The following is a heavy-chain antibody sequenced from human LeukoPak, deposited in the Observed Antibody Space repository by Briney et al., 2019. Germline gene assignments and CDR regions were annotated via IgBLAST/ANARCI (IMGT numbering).Heavy chain of an antibody. D-gene: IGHD2/OR15-2a*01. V-gene: IGHV1-69*05. CDR2: IIPIFGTA. CDR3: ARDQYEPSYYYYMDV. CDR1: GGTFSSYA. Sequence: ASVKVSCKASGGTFSSYAISWVRQAPGQGLEWMGGIIPIFGTANYAQKFQGRVTITTDESTSTAYMELSSLRSEDTAVYYCARDQYEPSYYYYMDVWGKGTTVTVSS. J-gene: IGHJ6*03.